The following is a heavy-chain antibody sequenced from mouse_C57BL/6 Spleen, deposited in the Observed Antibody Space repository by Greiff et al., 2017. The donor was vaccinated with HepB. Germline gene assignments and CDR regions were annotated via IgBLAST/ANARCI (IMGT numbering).Heavy chain of an antibody. V-gene: IGHV1-82*01. CDR1: GYAFSSSW. J-gene: IGHJ3*01. CDR3: ARDGYSFAY. D-gene: IGHD2-3*01. Sequence: QVQLKESGPELVKPGASVKISCKASGYAFSSSWMNWVKQRPGKGLEWIGRIYPGDGDTNYNGKFKGKATLTADKSSSTAYMQLSSLTSEDSAVYCCARDGYSFAYWGQGTLVTVSA. CDR2: IYPGDGDT.